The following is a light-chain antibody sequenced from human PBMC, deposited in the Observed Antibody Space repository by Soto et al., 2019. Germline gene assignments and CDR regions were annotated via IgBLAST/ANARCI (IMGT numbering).Light chain of an antibody. CDR2: DVS. V-gene: IGLV2-11*01. J-gene: IGLJ1*01. CDR1: SSDVGAYNY. CDR3: CSYTNSAYV. Sequence: QSVLTQPRSVSGSPGQSVTISCTGTSSDVGAYNYVSWYQQHPAKAPNLMIYDVSKRPSGVPDRFSGSKSGNTASLTISVLQAEDEGDYYCCSYTNSAYVFGTGTQLTVL.